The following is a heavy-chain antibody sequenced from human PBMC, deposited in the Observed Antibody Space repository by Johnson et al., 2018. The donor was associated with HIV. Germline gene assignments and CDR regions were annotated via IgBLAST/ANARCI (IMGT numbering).Heavy chain of an antibody. D-gene: IGHD3-22*01. CDR3: ARGGPYYYDSSGYPI. Sequence: QVQLVESGGGVVQPGGSLRLSFVASGFTFSSYAMHWVRQAPGKGLEWMALISYDGNNKHYADSVQGRFTISRDSSKNTLNLQMRSLRAEDTAVYFCARGGPYYYDSSGYPIWGQGTMVTVSS. J-gene: IGHJ3*02. V-gene: IGHV3-30-3*01. CDR1: GFTFSSYA. CDR2: ISYDGNNK.